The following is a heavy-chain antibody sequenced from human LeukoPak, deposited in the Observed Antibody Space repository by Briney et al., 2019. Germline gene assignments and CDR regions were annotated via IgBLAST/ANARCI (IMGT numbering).Heavy chain of an antibody. D-gene: IGHD3-16*02. Sequence: GASVKVSCKASGYTFTSYGISWVRQAPGQGLEWMGWISAYNGNTNYAQMLQGRVTMTTDTSTSTAYMELRSLRSDDTAVYYCASTDYDYVWGSYHYWGQGTLVTVSS. J-gene: IGHJ4*02. V-gene: IGHV1-18*01. CDR3: ASTDYDYVWGSYHY. CDR1: GYTFTSYG. CDR2: ISAYNGNT.